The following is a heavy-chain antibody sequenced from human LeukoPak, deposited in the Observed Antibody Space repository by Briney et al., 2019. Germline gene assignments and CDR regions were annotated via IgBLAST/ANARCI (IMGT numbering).Heavy chain of an antibody. CDR3: ARTTEGYCSSASCFGFSYSYYMDV. D-gene: IGHD2-2*01. Sequence: SETLSLTCTVSGGSISSYYWSWIRQPPGKGLEWIGYIYYSGSTNYNPSLKSRVTISVDTSKNQLSLKLSSVIAADTAVYYCARTTEGYCSSASCFGFSYSYYMDVWGKGTTVTISS. V-gene: IGHV4-59*01. CDR1: GGSISSYY. J-gene: IGHJ6*03. CDR2: IYYSGST.